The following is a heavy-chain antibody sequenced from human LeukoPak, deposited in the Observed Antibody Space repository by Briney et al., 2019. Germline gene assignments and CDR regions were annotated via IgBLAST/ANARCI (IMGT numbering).Heavy chain of an antibody. Sequence: AGGSLRLSCVASGFTLDGVGVSWVRQAPGKGLEWVSGISWNGGRTAYADAVKGRFTISRDNAKNSLFLQMKSLRAEDTALYYCARQIAMAKYYYYGMDVWGLGTTVTVSS. J-gene: IGHJ6*02. D-gene: IGHD5-18*01. CDR3: ARQIAMAKYYYYGMDV. CDR1: GFTLDGVG. CDR2: ISWNGGRT. V-gene: IGHV3-20*04.